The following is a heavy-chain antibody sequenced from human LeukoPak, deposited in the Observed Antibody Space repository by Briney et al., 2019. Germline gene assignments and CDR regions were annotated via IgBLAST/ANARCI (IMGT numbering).Heavy chain of an antibody. D-gene: IGHD3-22*01. CDR1: GFIFGAFD. V-gene: IGHV3-23*01. J-gene: IGHJ4*02. Sequence: PGGSLRLSCAASGFIFGAFDMSWVRQAPGKGLEWVSTITYNGANTYYADSVKGRFTSSRDNSKNTLYLQMNSLRAEDTAVYYCARDYYDSSGYYGYWGQGTLVTVSS. CDR3: ARDYYDSSGYYGY. CDR2: ITYNGANT.